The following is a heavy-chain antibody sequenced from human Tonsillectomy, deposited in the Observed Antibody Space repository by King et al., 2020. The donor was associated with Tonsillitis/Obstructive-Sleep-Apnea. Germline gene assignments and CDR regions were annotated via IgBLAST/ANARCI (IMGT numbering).Heavy chain of an antibody. D-gene: IGHD3-3*01. J-gene: IGHJ6*03. CDR2: ISYDGSNK. CDR1: GFTFSSYA. Sequence: VQLVESGGGVVQPGRSLRLSCAASGFTFSSYAIHWGRQAPGKGLEWVAVISYDGSNKYYADSVKGRFTISRDNSKYTLYLQMNRLRAEDTAVYYCARGPITGDYYTTYYYYYYMDVWGKGTTVTVSS. CDR3: ARGPITGDYYTTYYYYYYMDV. V-gene: IGHV3-30*04.